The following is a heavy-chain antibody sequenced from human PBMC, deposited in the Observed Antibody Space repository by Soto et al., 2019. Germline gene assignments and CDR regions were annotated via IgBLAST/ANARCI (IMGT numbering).Heavy chain of an antibody. CDR1: GYTFSTSG. CDR2: ISGYKGYT. D-gene: IGHD3-22*01. V-gene: IGHV1-18*01. CDR3: AKTPHYDNSGYYSWFDL. Sequence: ASVKVSCKASGYTFSTSGITWIRQAPGQGFEWMGWISGYKGYTKYSQKFQGRVTMTTEKSTDTGYMELRSLRSDDTAVYYCAKTPHYDNSGYYSWFDLWGQGTLVTVSS. J-gene: IGHJ5*02.